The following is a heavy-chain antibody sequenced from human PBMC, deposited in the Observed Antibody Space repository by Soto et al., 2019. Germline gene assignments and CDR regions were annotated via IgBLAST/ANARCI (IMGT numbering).Heavy chain of an antibody. CDR2: ISYDGSNK. Sequence: GGSLRLSCAASGFTFSSYAMHWVRQAPGKGLEWVAVISYDGSNKYYADSVKGRFTISRDNSKNTLYLQMNSLRAEDTAVYYCARYRGFLRGGSSYYYYGMDVWGQGTTVTVSS. D-gene: IGHD3-16*01. CDR3: ARYRGFLRGGSSYYYYGMDV. J-gene: IGHJ6*02. CDR1: GFTFSSYA. V-gene: IGHV3-30*04.